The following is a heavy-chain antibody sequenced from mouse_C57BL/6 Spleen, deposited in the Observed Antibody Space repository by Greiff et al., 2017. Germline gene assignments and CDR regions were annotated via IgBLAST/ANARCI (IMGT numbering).Heavy chain of an antibody. J-gene: IGHJ1*03. V-gene: IGHV5-16*01. CDR2: INYDGSST. CDR3: ARENWYIDV. Sequence: EVQLVESEGGLVQPGSSMKLSCTASGFTFSDYYMAWVRQVPEKGLEWVANINYDGSSTYYLDSLKSRFIISRDNAKNILYLQMSSLKSEDTATYNCARENWYIDVWGTGTPVTVSS. CDR1: GFTFSDYY.